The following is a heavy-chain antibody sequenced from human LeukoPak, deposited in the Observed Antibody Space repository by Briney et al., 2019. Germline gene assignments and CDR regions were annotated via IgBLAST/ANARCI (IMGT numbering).Heavy chain of an antibody. J-gene: IGHJ4*02. Sequence: SETLSLTCTVSGGSISSYYWSWTRQPPEKGLEFIGYIYYSGNTNYNPSLKSRVTISVDTSKNQFSLKLSSVTAADTAVYYCARIDTSGYNGYSFDYWGQGTLVTVSS. CDR3: ARIDTSGYNGYSFDY. V-gene: IGHV4-59*12. D-gene: IGHD3-22*01. CDR2: IYYSGNT. CDR1: GGSISSYY.